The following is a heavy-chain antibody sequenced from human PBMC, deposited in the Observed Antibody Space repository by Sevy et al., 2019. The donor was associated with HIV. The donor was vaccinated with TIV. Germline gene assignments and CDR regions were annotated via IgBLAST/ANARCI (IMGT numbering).Heavy chain of an antibody. CDR2: ISYSGSTT. CDR1: GFTFNTYA. CDR3: AKDRVSGSYYSGDFDY. V-gene: IGHV3-23*01. J-gene: IGHJ4*02. Sequence: GSLRLSCAASGFTFNTYAMTWVRQAPGKGLEWVSAISYSGSTTHYADSVKGRFTISRDNSKNTLYLQMNSLRAEDTAVYYCAKDRVSGSYYSGDFDYWGQGTLATVSS. D-gene: IGHD3-10*01.